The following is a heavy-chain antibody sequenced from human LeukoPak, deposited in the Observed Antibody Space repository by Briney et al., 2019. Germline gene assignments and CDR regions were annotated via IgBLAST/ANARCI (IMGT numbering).Heavy chain of an antibody. D-gene: IGHD2-15*01. CDR1: GFTFNRLW. V-gene: IGHV3-7*01. Sequence: GGSLRLSCAASGFTFNRLWMSWVRQAPGKGLEWVANIKQDGRESYYVDSVKGRFTISRDNAKNSLYLQMNTLRAEDTAVYYCTRDVAVVGFDPWGQGTLVIVSS. CDR3: TRDVAVVGFDP. CDR2: IKQDGRES. J-gene: IGHJ5*02.